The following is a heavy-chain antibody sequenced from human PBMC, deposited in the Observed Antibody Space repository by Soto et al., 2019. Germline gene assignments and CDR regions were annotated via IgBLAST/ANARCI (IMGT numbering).Heavy chain of an antibody. V-gene: IGHV3-30-3*01. CDR2: ISYDGSKK. Sequence: QVQLVESGGGVVQPGRSLRLSCASSGFTFSSYAMHWVRQAPGKGLEWVAVISYDGSKKYYADSVKGRFTISRDNSKNTLYLQMNSLRAEDTAVYYCARDDWRDNWIYYYGMDVWGQGTTVTVSS. J-gene: IGHJ6*02. D-gene: IGHD1-1*01. CDR3: ARDDWRDNWIYYYGMDV. CDR1: GFTFSSYA.